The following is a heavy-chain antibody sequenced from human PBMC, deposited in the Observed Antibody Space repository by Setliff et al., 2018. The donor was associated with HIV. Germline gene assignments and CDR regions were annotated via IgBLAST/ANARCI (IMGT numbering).Heavy chain of an antibody. CDR3: TRGTQNQLLHYYYYYMDV. D-gene: IGHD6-6*01. J-gene: IGHJ6*03. V-gene: IGHV3-49*04. CDR2: IRGEPYGGTT. CDR1: GFTFGDYA. Sequence: PGGSLRLSCTASGFTFGDYAMTWVRQAPGKGLEWVGFIRGEPYGGTTEYAASVKGRFSTSRDDSKSIAYLQMSSLKIEDTAVYFCTRGTQNQLLHYYYYYMDVWGKGTTVTVSS.